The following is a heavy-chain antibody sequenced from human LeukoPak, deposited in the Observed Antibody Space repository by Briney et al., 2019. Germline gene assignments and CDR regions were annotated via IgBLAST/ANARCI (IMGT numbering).Heavy chain of an antibody. Sequence: PGGSLRLSCAASGFTFSSYARNWVRQAPGKGLEWVSAISAGGDTPYYADSAKGRFTISRDNSKNTVYLQMTSLGAGDTAVYYCATRRYCSSISCHDFDYWGQGTLVTVSS. CDR1: GFTFSSYA. V-gene: IGHV3-23*01. J-gene: IGHJ4*02. CDR3: ATRRYCSSISCHDFDY. D-gene: IGHD2-2*01. CDR2: ISAGGDTP.